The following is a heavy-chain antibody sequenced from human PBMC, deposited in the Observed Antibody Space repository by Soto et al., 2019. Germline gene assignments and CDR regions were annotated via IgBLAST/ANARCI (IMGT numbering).Heavy chain of an antibody. D-gene: IGHD3-3*01. J-gene: IGHJ5*02. V-gene: IGHV4-59*08. CDR2: IYYAGST. CDR1: GDSLHSYH. Sequence: SATLSLTCTVSGDSLHSYHWSWLRQPPGKGLEWVGYIYYAGSTTYNPSLKSRVTISLDTSKNQFSLELTSVTAADTAVYYCARLGGYYQALSAWGQGILVTVS. CDR3: ARLGGYYQALSA.